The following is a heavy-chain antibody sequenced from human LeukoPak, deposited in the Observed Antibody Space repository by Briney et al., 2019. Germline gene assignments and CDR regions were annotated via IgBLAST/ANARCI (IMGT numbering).Heavy chain of an antibody. D-gene: IGHD3-3*01. CDR2: ISYDGSNK. V-gene: IGHV3-30-3*01. J-gene: IGHJ4*02. CDR1: GFTFSSYA. CDR3: ARGVRFLEWLSSTYYFDY. Sequence: GGSLRLSCAASGFTFSSYAMHWVRQAPGKGLEWVAAISYDGSNKYYADSVKGRFTISRDNSKNTLYLQMNSLRAEDTAVYYCARGVRFLEWLSSTYYFDYWGQGTLVTVSS.